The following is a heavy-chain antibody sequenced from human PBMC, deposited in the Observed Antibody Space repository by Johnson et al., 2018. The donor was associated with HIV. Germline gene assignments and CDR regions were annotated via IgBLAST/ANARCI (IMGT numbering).Heavy chain of an antibody. CDR1: GFTFSSYG. J-gene: IGHJ3*02. Sequence: QVQLVESGGGVVQPGRSLRLSCAASGFTFSSYGMHWVRQAPGKGLEWVAVIWYDGSNKYYADSVKGRFTISRDNSKNTLYLQMNSLRAEDTAVYYCAKDRYYESSGPDAFDIWGQGTMVTVSS. V-gene: IGHV3-33*06. D-gene: IGHD3-22*01. CDR3: AKDRYYESSGPDAFDI. CDR2: IWYDGSNK.